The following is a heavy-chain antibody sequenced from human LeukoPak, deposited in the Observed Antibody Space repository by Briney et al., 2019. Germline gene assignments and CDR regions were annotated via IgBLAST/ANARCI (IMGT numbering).Heavy chain of an antibody. J-gene: IGHJ6*03. Sequence: GGSLRLSCAASGFTFSSYWMSWVRQAPGKGLEWVANIKQDGSEKYYVDSVKGRFTISRDNAKNSLYLQMNSLRAEDTAVYYCARGVGDSSSSSYYYYYMDVWGKGTTVTVSS. CDR1: GFTFSSYW. CDR3: ARGVGDSSSSSYYYYYMDV. V-gene: IGHV3-7*01. D-gene: IGHD6-6*01. CDR2: IKQDGSEK.